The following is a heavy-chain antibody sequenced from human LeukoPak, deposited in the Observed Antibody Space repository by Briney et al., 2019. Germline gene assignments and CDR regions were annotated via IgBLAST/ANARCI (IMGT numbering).Heavy chain of an antibody. CDR3: ARLYCSGGSCYGNRRNNWFDP. V-gene: IGHV4-39*01. D-gene: IGHD2-15*01. Sequence: SETLSLTCTVSGGSISSSSYYWGWIRQPPAKGLEWIGRIYYSGSTYYNPSLKSRVTISVDTSKNQSSLKLSSVTAADTAVYYCARLYCSGGSCYGNRRNNWFDPWGQGTLVTVSS. CDR1: GGSISSSSYY. CDR2: IYYSGST. J-gene: IGHJ5*02.